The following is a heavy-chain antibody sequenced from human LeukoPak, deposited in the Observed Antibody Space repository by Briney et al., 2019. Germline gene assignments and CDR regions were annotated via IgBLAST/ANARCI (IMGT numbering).Heavy chain of an antibody. J-gene: IGHJ4*02. CDR1: EVSFRDYY. CDR2: INSSGITT. CDR3: ARRPDYGDS. V-gene: IGHV3-11*01. Sequence: GGSLRLSCAASEVSFRDYYMSWIRQAPGKGLEWVSYINSSGITTYYADSVKGRSTISRDNAKNSLYLQMNSLRAEDTAVYFCARRPDYGDSWGQGTLVTVPP.